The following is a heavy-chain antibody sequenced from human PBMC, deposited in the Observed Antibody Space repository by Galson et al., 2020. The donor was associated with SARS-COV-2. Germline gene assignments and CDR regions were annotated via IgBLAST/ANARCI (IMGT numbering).Heavy chain of an antibody. CDR1: GFTFSDSA. CDR2: IDNFATM. CDR3: VRDPSYGGWNWFDS. Sequence: GESLKISCAASGFTFSDSAMDWVRQPPGKGLEWVAYIDNFATMKYADSVKGRFTISRDNAKNSLYLQMNSLRDEDTAVYHCVRDPSYGGWNWFDSWGQGTLVTVSS. J-gene: IGHJ5*01. D-gene: IGHD4-17*01. V-gene: IGHV3-48*02.